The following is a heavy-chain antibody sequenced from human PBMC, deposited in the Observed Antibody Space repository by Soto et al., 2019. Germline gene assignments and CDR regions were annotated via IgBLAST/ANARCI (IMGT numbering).Heavy chain of an antibody. D-gene: IGHD3-3*01. Sequence: PGGSLRLSCVASGFMFTTYAMTWVCQPPGKGLQWGSTISISGGRTYYADSVKSRFTISRDNSKNTLYLQMNSLRAEDTAIYFFANLDSWSPRAMDVWGQGTTVTVSS. CDR3: ANLDSWSPRAMDV. CDR1: GFMFTTYA. CDR2: ISISGGRT. V-gene: IGHV3-23*01. J-gene: IGHJ6*02.